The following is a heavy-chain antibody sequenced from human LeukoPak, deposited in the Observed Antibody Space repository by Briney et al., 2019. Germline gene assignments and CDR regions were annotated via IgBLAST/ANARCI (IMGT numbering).Heavy chain of an antibody. Sequence: KSSETLSLTCAVYGGSFSGYYWSWIRQPPGKGLEWIGEINHSGSTNYNPSLKSRVTISVDTSKNQFSLKLSSVTAADTALYYCARLYSYWSQGTLVTVSS. V-gene: IGHV4-34*01. CDR2: INHSGST. J-gene: IGHJ4*02. CDR1: GGSFSGYY. D-gene: IGHD2-15*01. CDR3: ARLYSY.